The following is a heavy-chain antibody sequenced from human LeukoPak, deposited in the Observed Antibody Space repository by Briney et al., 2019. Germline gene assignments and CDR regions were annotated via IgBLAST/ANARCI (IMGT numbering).Heavy chain of an antibody. V-gene: IGHV1-2*02. Sequence: ASVKVSCKASGYTFTGYYMHWVRQAPGQGLEWMGWINPNSGGTNYAQKFQGRVTMTRDTSISTAYMELSRLRSDDTAVYYCARAPDYDILTGYYIGGGYFDYWGQGTLVTVSS. CDR3: ARAPDYDILTGYYIGGGYFDY. J-gene: IGHJ4*02. D-gene: IGHD3-9*01. CDR1: GYTFTGYY. CDR2: INPNSGGT.